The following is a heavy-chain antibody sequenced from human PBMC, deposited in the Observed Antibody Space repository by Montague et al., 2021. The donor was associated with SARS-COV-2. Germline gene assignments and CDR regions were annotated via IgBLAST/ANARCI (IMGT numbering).Heavy chain of an antibody. J-gene: IGHJ5*02. V-gene: IGHV4-38-2*02. CDR2: IYHSGRP. CDR1: GYSFSSGYY. Sequence: SETLSLTCTVSGYSFSSGYYWCWLRQPPGKGLEWIGSIYHSGRPYYNPSLKSRVTISVDTSKNQFSLKLLSSVTAADTAVYYCASDRRRWLQLNNWFDPWGQGTLVTVSS. D-gene: IGHD5-24*01. CDR3: ASDRRRWLQLNNWFDP.